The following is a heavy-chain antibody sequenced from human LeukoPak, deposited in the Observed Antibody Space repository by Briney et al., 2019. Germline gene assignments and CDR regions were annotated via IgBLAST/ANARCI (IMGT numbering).Heavy chain of an antibody. CDR2: INAGNGNT. CDR1: GYTFTSYA. Sequence: GASVKVSCKASGYTFTSYAMHWVRPAPGQRLEWMGWINAGNGNTKYSQKFQGRVTITRDTSASTAYMELSSLRSEDTAVYYCATAGGDSSWAFFDYWGQGTLVTVSS. V-gene: IGHV1-3*01. D-gene: IGHD6-13*01. J-gene: IGHJ4*02. CDR3: ATAGGDSSWAFFDY.